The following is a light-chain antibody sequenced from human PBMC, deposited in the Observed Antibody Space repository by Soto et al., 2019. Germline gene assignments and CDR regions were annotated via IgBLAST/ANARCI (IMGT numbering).Light chain of an antibody. J-gene: IGKJ4*01. CDR1: QSVSSTY. CDR3: QQYGSSPLT. V-gene: IGKV3-20*01. Sequence: EIVLTQSPGTPSLSPGARATLSCRASQSVSSTYLAWYQQKPGQAPRLLIYGASSRATGIPDRISGSGSGTDFTLTISRLEPEDFAVYYCQQYGSSPLTFGGGTKVDIK. CDR2: GAS.